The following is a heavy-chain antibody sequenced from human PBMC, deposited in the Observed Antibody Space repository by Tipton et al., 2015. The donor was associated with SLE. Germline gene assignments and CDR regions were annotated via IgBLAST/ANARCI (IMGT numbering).Heavy chain of an antibody. Sequence: TLSLTCTVSGGSISSYYWSWIRQPPGKGLEWIGYIYYSGSTNYNPSLKSRVTISVDTSKNQFSLKLSSVTAADTAVYYCARVSGYYYYLDYWGQGTLVTVSS. CDR3: ARVSGYYYYLDY. CDR1: GGSISSYY. V-gene: IGHV4-59*01. CDR2: IYYSGST. J-gene: IGHJ4*02. D-gene: IGHD3-22*01.